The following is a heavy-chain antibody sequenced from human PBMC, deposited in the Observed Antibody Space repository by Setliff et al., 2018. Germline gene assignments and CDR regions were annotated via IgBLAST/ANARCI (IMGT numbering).Heavy chain of an antibody. V-gene: IGHV1-18*01. CDR2: ISGYNGNT. CDR3: ARDGVSYSNSLPRYYYHYMDV. CDR1: GYTFTTYG. Sequence: ASVKVSCKASGYTFTTYGVAWVRQAPGQGLEWLGWISGYNGNTNYAQRFQGRVTTTIDTSTNTAYMELRSLRSDDTAVYYCARDGVSYSNSLPRYYYHYMDVWGKGTTVTVSS. J-gene: IGHJ6*03. D-gene: IGHD4-4*01.